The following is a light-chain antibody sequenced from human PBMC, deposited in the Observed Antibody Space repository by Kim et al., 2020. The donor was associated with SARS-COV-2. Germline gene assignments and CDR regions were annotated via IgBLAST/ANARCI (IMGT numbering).Light chain of an antibody. Sequence: SYELTQPLSVSVALGQTASITCGGNNIGGMDVHGYQQKSGQAPVVVIYSDGNRPSGLPGRFSGSNLGNTANLTISRAQAGDEADYYFLVWDSSAEVFGGGTQLTVL. CDR3: LVWDSSAEV. CDR2: SDG. J-gene: IGLJ2*01. V-gene: IGLV3-9*01. CDR1: NIGGMD.